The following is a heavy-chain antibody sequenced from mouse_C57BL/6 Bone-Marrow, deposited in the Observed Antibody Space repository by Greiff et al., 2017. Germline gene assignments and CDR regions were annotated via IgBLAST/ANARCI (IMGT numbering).Heavy chain of an antibody. CDR2: INPSNGGT. Sequence: QVHVKQSGTELVKPGASVKLSCKASGYTFTSYWMHWVKQRPGQGLEWIGNINPSNGGTNYNEKFKSKATLTVDKSSSTAYMQLSSLTSEDSAVYYCASRASFGLFAYWGQGTLVTVSA. CDR1: GYTFTSYW. J-gene: IGHJ3*01. V-gene: IGHV1-53*01. CDR3: ASRASFGLFAY. D-gene: IGHD3-1*01.